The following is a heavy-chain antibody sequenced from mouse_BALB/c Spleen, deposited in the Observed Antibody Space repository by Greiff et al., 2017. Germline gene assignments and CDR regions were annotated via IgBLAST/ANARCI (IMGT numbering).Heavy chain of an antibody. CDR1: GYTFTSYY. D-gene: IGHD1-1*01. CDR2: INPSNGGT. CDR3: TRVATGGVAY. J-gene: IGHJ3*01. Sequence: QVQLQQSGAELVKPGASVKLSCKASGYTFTSYYMYWVKQRPGQGLEWIGEINPSNGGTNFNEKFKSKATLTVDKSSSTAYMQLSSLTSEDSAVYYCTRVATGGVAYWGQGTLVTVSA. V-gene: IGHV1S81*02.